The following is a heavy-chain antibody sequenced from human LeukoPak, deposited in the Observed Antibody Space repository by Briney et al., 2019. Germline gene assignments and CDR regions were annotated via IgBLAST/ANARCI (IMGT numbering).Heavy chain of an antibody. Sequence: GASVKVSCKASGYTFTGKYMHWVRQAPGQGLEWMGWINPNSGGTNYAQKFQDRVTMTRDTSISTAYMELSRLRSDDMAVYYCARDAGYSSGWYNDYWGQGTLVTVCS. D-gene: IGHD6-19*01. J-gene: IGHJ4*02. V-gene: IGHV1-2*02. CDR3: ARDAGYSSGWYNDY. CDR2: INPNSGGT. CDR1: GYTFTGKY.